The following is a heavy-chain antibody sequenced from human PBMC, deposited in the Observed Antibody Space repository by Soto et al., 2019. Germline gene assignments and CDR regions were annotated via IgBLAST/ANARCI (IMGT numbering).Heavy chain of an antibody. J-gene: IGHJ4*02. D-gene: IGHD3-10*01. CDR1: GGSISSYY. V-gene: IGHV4-59*01. CDR3: ASYYYGSGSYGGLFDY. Sequence: QVQLQESGPGLVKPSETLSLTCTVSGGSISSYYWSWIRQPPGKGLEWIGYIYYSGSTNYNPSLNSRVTISVDTSKNQFSLKLSSVTAADTAVYYCASYYYGSGSYGGLFDYWGQGTLVTVSS. CDR2: IYYSGST.